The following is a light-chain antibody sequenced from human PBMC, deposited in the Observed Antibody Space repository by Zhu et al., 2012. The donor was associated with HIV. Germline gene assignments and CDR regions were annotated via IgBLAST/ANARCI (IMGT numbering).Light chain of an antibody. V-gene: IGKV3-20*01. CDR3: QQYGNSIT. J-gene: IGKJ3*01. Sequence: EIVLTQSPDTLSLSPGERATLSCRASQSISSSFLAWYQQKPGQAPSLLIYAASNRATGIPDRFSGSGSGTDFTLTIRRLEPEDFAVYYCQQYGNSITFGPGTRVDFK. CDR2: AAS. CDR1: QSISSSF.